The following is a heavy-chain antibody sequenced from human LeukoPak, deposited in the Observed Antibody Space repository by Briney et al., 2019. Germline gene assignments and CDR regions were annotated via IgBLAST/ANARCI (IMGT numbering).Heavy chain of an antibody. Sequence: ASVKVSCKTSGYTFTNYGISWVRQAPGQGLEWMGWISTYNGNTNYAQKLQGRVTMTTDTSTRTAYMELRSLRSDDTAVYYCANYSYAYGMDVWGQGTTVTVSS. V-gene: IGHV1-18*01. CDR3: ANYSYAYGMDV. D-gene: IGHD5-18*01. J-gene: IGHJ6*02. CDR1: GYTFTNYG. CDR2: ISTYNGNT.